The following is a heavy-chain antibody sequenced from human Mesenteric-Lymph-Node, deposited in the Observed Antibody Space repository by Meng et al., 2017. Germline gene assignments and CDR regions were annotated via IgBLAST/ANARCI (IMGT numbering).Heavy chain of an antibody. CDR1: GGSISSYY. Sequence: SETLSLTCTVSGGSISSYYWSWIRQPPGKGLEWIGSIYYSGSTYYNPSLKSRVTISVDTSKNQFSLKLSSVTAADTAVYYCARENKFGSGSYLYWGQGTPVTVSS. CDR2: IYYSGST. J-gene: IGHJ4*02. V-gene: IGHV4-59*12. CDR3: ARENKFGSGSYLY. D-gene: IGHD3-10*01.